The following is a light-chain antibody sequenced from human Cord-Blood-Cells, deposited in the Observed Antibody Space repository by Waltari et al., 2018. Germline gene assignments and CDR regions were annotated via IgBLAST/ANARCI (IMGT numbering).Light chain of an antibody. V-gene: IGLV3-19*01. CDR3: NSRDSSGNHLRV. CDR1: RLRSYY. Sequence: SSELTQDPAVSVALGQTVRTTCQGDRLRSYYASWYQQKPGQAPVLVIYGKNNRPSGIPDRFSGSSSGNTASLTITGAQAEDEADYYCNSRDSSGNHLRVFGGGTKLTVL. J-gene: IGLJ3*02. CDR2: GKN.